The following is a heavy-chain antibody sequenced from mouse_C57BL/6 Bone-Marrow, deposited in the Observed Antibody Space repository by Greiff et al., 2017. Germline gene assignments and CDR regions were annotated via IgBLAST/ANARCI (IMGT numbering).Heavy chain of an antibody. V-gene: IGHV3-8*01. CDR2: ISYSGST. CDR3: ARWGSKTRDYYGSSDAMDY. Sequence: EVQLQESGPGLAKPSQTLSLTCSVTGYSITSDYWNWIRKFPGNKLEYMGYISYSGSTYYNPSLKSRISITRDTSKNQYYLQLNSVTTEDTATYYCARWGSKTRDYYGSSDAMDYWGQGTSVTVSS. D-gene: IGHD1-1*01. J-gene: IGHJ4*01. CDR1: GYSITSDY.